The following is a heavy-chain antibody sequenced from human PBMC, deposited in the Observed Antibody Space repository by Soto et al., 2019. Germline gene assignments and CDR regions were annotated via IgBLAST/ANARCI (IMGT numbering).Heavy chain of an antibody. CDR3: ARDLNIGPDVYYFDH. D-gene: IGHD5-12*01. CDR2: ISGSGGST. CDR1: GFTFSSYA. J-gene: IGHJ4*02. V-gene: IGHV3-23*01. Sequence: PGGSLRLSCAASGFTFSSYAMSWVRQAPGKGLEWVSAISGSGGSTYYADSVKGRFAISRDNSKNTLHLQMDNLRIEDTALYYCARDLNIGPDVYYFDHWGQGTLVTVSS.